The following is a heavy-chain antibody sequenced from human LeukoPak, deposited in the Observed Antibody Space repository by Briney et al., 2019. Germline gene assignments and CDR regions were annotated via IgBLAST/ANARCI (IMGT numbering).Heavy chain of an antibody. CDR2: IYPGDSDT. J-gene: IGHJ5*02. CDR1: GYSFTTYW. CDR3: AIFDFLFGEIDNWFDP. Sequence: GESLKISCKGSGYSFTTYWIGWVRQMPGKGLEWMGIIYPGDSDTRYSPSFQGQVTISADKSISTAYLQWSSLKASDTAMYYCAIFDFLFGEIDNWFDPWGQGTQVTVSS. V-gene: IGHV5-51*01. D-gene: IGHD3-16*01.